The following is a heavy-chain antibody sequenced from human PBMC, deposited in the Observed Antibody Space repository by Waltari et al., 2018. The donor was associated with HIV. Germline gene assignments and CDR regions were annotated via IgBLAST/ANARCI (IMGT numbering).Heavy chain of an antibody. CDR3: ARHRFMRGNSGWYFLY. V-gene: IGHV4-34*02. D-gene: IGHD6-19*01. CDR2: IKHSGTT. Sequence: QVQLQQWGAGLLKPSETLSLTCAVYGGSFSNYYWTWIRQTPGKGLEWIGEIKHSGTTDYNPSLKRRLTMSIDTSKSQFSLKLSSVTAADTGIYYCARHRFMRGNSGWYFLYWGQGTQVTVSS. CDR1: GGSFSNYY. J-gene: IGHJ4*02.